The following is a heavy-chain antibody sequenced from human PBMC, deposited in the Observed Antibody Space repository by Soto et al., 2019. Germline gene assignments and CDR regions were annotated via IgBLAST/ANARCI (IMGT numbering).Heavy chain of an antibody. CDR1: GGTFSSYA. D-gene: IGHD2-15*01. J-gene: IGHJ3*02. CDR3: ARSAGGDCSGGSCYFVDAFDI. V-gene: IGHV1-69*01. Sequence: QVQLVQSGAEVKKPGSSVKVSCKASGGTFSSYAISWVRQAPGQGLEWMGGIIPIFGTANYAQKFQGRVTITADESTSTAYMELSSLRSEDTAVYYCARSAGGDCSGGSCYFVDAFDIWGQGTMVTVSS. CDR2: IIPIFGTA.